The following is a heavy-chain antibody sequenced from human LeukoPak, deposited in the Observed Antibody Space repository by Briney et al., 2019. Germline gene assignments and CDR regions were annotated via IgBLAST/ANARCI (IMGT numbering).Heavy chain of an antibody. CDR3: ARRTATWAFDI. V-gene: IGHV5-51*01. J-gene: IGHJ3*02. CDR2: IYPVDSAT. Sequence: GKSLKISCKGSGYSFSNYWIGWVRKMPGKGLEWMGIIYPVDSATRYSPSFLGQVTISADKSISTAYLQWSSLKASDTAIYYCARRTATWAFDIWGQGTMVTVSS. D-gene: IGHD2-15*01. CDR1: GYSFSNYW.